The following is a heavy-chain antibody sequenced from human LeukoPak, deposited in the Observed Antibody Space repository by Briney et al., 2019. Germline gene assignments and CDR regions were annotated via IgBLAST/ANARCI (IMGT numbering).Heavy chain of an antibody. CDR1: GGSIITTNW. V-gene: IGHV4-4*02. Sequence: SGTLSLTCAVSGGSIITTNWWGWVRQPPGKGLEWIGEVHLNGATHYNPSLGSRVSMSIDKSKNHMSLKLTSVTAADTAIYYCTRESGAFSPFGFWGQGTLVTVSS. CDR2: VHLNGAT. J-gene: IGHJ4*02. CDR3: TRESGAFSPFGF. D-gene: IGHD1-26*01.